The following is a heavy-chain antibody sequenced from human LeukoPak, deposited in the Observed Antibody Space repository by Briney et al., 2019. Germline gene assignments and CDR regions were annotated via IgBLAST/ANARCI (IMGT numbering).Heavy chain of an antibody. J-gene: IGHJ4*02. V-gene: IGHV4-59*01. Sequence: SETLSLTCTVSGGSISSYYWGWIRQPPGKGTEWIGYIYYSGSTNYNPSLKSRVTISVDTSKNQFSLKLSSVTAADTAVYYCARDPYYESSGYYRDYWGQGTLVTVSS. D-gene: IGHD3-22*01. CDR1: GGSISSYY. CDR2: IYYSGST. CDR3: ARDPYYESSGYYRDY.